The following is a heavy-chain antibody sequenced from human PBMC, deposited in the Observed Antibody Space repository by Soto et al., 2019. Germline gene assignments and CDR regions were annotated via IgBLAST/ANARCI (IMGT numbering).Heavy chain of an antibody. J-gene: IGHJ5*02. CDR2: ISAYNGNT. Sequence: QVQLVQSGAEVKKPGSSVKVACKASGYTFTSYGIRWVRQAPGQGLEWMGWISAYNGNTNYAQKLQGRVTMTTDTSTSTAYMELRSLRADDTAVYYCARDKGGYDSNWFDPWGQGTLVTVSS. V-gene: IGHV1-18*04. CDR1: GYTFTSYG. D-gene: IGHD5-12*01. CDR3: ARDKGGYDSNWFDP.